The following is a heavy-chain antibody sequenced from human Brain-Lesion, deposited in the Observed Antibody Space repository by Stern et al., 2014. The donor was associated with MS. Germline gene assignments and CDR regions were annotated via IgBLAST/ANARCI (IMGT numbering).Heavy chain of an antibody. CDR2: INKDGSEK. CDR3: ARKTTAKN. V-gene: IGHV3-7*01. CDR1: GFTFSHYW. Sequence: VQLGQSGGGLVKPGGSLKLSCAGSGFTFSHYWMTWVRQAPGKGLEWVASINKDGSEKYYVDSLKGRFTISRDNAKNSLYLQMTSLRADDTAVYYCARKTTAKNWGQGTLVTVSS. D-gene: IGHD4-17*01. J-gene: IGHJ4*02.